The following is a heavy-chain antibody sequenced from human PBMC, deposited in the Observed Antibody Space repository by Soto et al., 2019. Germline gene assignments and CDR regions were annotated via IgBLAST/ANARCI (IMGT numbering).Heavy chain of an antibody. CDR3: ARDPYCSSTSCRPLFHSEGKGWFDP. V-gene: IGHV1-2*02. D-gene: IGHD2-2*01. CDR1: GYTFTGYY. Sequence: ASVKVSCKXSGYTFTGYYMHWVRQAPGQGLEWMGWINPNSGGTNYAQKFQGRVTMTRDTSISTAYMELSRLRSDDTAVYYCARDPYCSSTSCRPLFHSEGKGWFDPWGQGTLVTVS. CDR2: INPNSGGT. J-gene: IGHJ5*02.